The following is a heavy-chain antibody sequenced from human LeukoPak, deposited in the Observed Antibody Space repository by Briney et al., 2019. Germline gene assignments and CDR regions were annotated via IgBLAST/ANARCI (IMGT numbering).Heavy chain of an antibody. CDR1: AGSINSNSYY. CDR2: IYYRGST. V-gene: IGHV4-30-4*01. CDR3: TRGDAGSLNFDY. Sequence: PPETLSLTRTLSAGSINSNSYYWSWTRHPPGNGLEWIAYIYYRGSTYYNPPLKTRVTISVDTSKNQLTLKRSSVPPAATAVFRCTRGDAGSLNFDYWGQGTLVTVSS. J-gene: IGHJ4*02. D-gene: IGHD3-10*01.